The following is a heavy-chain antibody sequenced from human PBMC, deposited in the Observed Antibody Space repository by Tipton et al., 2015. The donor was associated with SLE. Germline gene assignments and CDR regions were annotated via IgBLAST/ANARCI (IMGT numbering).Heavy chain of an antibody. Sequence: LRLSCTVSGGSFSNYYWNWVRQPAGRGLEWIGRIYSTGSTYFDPSLKSRVTMSLDTSKNQFSLKLASVTTADTAVYYCARVRYFYHSSGYNPAFDHWGQGTLVTVSS. J-gene: IGHJ4*02. V-gene: IGHV4-4*07. D-gene: IGHD3-22*01. CDR1: GGSFSNYY. CDR3: ARVRYFYHSSGYNPAFDH. CDR2: IYSTGST.